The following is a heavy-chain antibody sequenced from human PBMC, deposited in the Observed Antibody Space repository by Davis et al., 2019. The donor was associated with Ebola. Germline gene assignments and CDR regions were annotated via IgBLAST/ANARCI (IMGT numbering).Heavy chain of an antibody. CDR3: ARHVTAVAVPFDI. J-gene: IGHJ3*02. Sequence: GESLKISCKGSGYTFTNYRVAWVRQKPGKGLEWMGIIYPGDSDARYSPSFQGQVTFSVDKSTSTAYLQWSSLKASDTAMYYCARHVTAVAVPFDIWGQGTMVIVSS. CDR1: GYTFTNYR. V-gene: IGHV5-51*01. D-gene: IGHD5-18*01. CDR2: IYPGDSDA.